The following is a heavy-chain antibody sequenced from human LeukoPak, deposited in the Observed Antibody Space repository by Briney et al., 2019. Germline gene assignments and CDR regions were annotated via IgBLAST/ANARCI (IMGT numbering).Heavy chain of an antibody. CDR1: RFTFSRYA. J-gene: IGHJ5*02. CDR3: AREKWGSYGPNENNWFDP. D-gene: IGHD5-18*01. Sequence: GGSLRLSCAASRFTFSRYAMHWVRQAPGKGLKWVAVISYDGSNKYYADSVKGRFTISRDNSKNTLYLQMNSLRAEDTAVYYCAREKWGSYGPNENNWFDPWGQGTLVTVSS. V-gene: IGHV3-30-3*01. CDR2: ISYDGSNK.